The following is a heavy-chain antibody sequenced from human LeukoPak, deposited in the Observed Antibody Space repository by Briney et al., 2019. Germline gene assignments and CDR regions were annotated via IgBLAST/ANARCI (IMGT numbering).Heavy chain of an antibody. V-gene: IGHV4-34*01. D-gene: IGHD2-15*01. CDR2: INHSGST. CDR1: GGSLSVYY. Sequence: SETLSLTCALYGGSLSVYYWRWIRQPPGKGLEWIGEINHSGSTNYNPSLKSRVTISVDTSKNQFSLKLSSVTAADTAVYYCARLVVVAVLDYWGQGTLVTVSS. CDR3: ARLVVVAVLDY. J-gene: IGHJ4*02.